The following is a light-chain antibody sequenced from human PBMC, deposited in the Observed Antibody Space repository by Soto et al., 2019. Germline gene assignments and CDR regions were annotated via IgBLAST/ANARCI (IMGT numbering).Light chain of an antibody. J-gene: IGKJ1*01. Sequence: DILMTQSPSTLSASVGDRVTITCRASQSISGWLAWYQQKPGKAPKLLIYKASTLESGVPSRFSGSGSGTEFTLTISSLQPDDFATYYCQQYNNYGSWTFGQGTRVEIK. CDR2: KAS. CDR3: QQYNNYGSWT. V-gene: IGKV1-5*03. CDR1: QSISGW.